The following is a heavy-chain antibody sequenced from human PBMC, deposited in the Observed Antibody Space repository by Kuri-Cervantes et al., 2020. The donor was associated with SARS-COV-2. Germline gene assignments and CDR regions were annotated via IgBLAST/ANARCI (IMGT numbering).Heavy chain of an antibody. Sequence: GESLKISCAASGFTFSSYWMHWVRQAPGKGLVWVSRINSDGSSTSYADSVKGRFTISRDNAKNTLYLQMNSLRAEDTAVYYCARDRSGYYDFWSGCMDVWSKGTTVTVSS. J-gene: IGHJ6*04. V-gene: IGHV3-74*01. CDR3: ARDRSGYYDFWSGCMDV. CDR1: GFTFSSYW. CDR2: INSDGSST. D-gene: IGHD3-3*01.